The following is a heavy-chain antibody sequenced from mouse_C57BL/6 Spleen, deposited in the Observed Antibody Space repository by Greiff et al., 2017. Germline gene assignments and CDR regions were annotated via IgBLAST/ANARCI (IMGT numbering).Heavy chain of an antibody. CDR1: GYTFTDYE. J-gene: IGHJ2*01. CDR3: TRVTAASVYVDY. V-gene: IGHV1-15*01. D-gene: IGHD1-2*01. CDR2: IDPSTGGT. Sequence: VQLQQSGAELVRPGASVTLSCKASGYTFTDYEMHWVKQTPVHGLEWIGAIDPSTGGTAYNQKFKGKAILTADTSSSTAYMELRSLTSEDSAVYYCTRVTAASVYVDYWGQGTTLTVSS.